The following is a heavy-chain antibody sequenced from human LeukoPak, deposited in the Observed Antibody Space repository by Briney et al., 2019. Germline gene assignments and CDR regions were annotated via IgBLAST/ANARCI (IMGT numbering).Heavy chain of an antibody. D-gene: IGHD3-10*01. CDR3: ATILIRGLTDMDV. CDR2: IYTTGFT. Sequence: SETLSLTCTIFIDSICNYYWSWLRQPAGKGVEWIGRIYTTGFTDYNPSLKSRVTMSIDTSKNQFSLEMSSISTADTAVYYCATILIRGLTDMDVWGEGTTVTVSS. J-gene: IGHJ6*03. V-gene: IGHV4-4*07. CDR1: IDSICNYY.